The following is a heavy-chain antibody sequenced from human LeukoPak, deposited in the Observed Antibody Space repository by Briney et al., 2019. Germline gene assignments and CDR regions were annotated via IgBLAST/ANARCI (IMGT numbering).Heavy chain of an antibody. D-gene: IGHD6-19*01. Sequence: SETLSLTCTVSGGSISNYYWNWIRQPPGQGLEWIGHIYYSGSTNYNPSLKSRVTISVDTSKNQFSLKLSSVTAADTAVYYCAREGSVAGTSGFDPWGQGTLVTVSS. CDR1: GGSISNYY. CDR2: IYYSGST. V-gene: IGHV4-59*01. CDR3: AREGSVAGTSGFDP. J-gene: IGHJ5*02.